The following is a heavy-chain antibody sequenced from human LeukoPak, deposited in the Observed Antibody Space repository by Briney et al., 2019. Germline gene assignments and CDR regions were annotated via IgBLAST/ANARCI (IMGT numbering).Heavy chain of an antibody. Sequence: SETLSLTCTVSGGSVSSGSYYWTWIRQPPGKGLQWIGYIYYTGSTNYNPSLKSRVSISIDRSKSQFSLKLTSVTAADTAVYYCARVFSYTSSYLGYYHGMDVWGQGTTVTVSS. CDR3: ARVFSYTSSYLGYYHGMDV. CDR2: IYYTGST. V-gene: IGHV4-61*01. J-gene: IGHJ6*02. CDR1: GGSVSSGSYY. D-gene: IGHD1-26*01.